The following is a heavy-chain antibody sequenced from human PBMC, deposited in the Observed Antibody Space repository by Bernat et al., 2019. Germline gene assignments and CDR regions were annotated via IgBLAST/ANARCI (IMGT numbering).Heavy chain of an antibody. CDR2: ISYDGSNK. Sequence: QVQLVESGGGVVQPGRSLRLSCAASGFTFSSYAMHWVRQAPGKGLEWVAVISYDGSNKYYADSVKGRFTISRDNSKNTLYLQMNSLRAEDTAVYYCARRKGIDIWGQGTIVTVSS. J-gene: IGHJ3*02. V-gene: IGHV3-30*01. CDR1: GFTFSSYA. CDR3: ARRKGIDI. D-gene: IGHD1-14*01.